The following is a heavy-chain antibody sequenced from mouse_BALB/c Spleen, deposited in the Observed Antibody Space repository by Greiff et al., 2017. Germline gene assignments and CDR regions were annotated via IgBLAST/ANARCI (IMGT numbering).Heavy chain of an antibody. Sequence: EVMLVESGGGLVKPGGSLKLSCAASGFTFSSYAMSWVRQSPEKRLEWVAEISSGGSYTYYPDTVTGRFTISRDNAKNTLYLEMSSLRSEDTAMYYCARDWGSHYAMDYWGQGTSVTVSS. J-gene: IGHJ4*01. CDR3: ARDWGSHYAMDY. CDR1: GFTFSSYA. CDR2: ISSGGSYT. V-gene: IGHV5-9-4*01.